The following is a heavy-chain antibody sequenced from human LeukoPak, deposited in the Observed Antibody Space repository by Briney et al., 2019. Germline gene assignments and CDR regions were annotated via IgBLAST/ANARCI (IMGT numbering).Heavy chain of an antibody. CDR2: IHPSSGAT. CDR1: GYTFIAYH. V-gene: IGHV1-2*06. D-gene: IGHD2/OR15-2a*01. Sequence: ASVKVSCKASGYTFIAYHMHWVRQAPGQGLEWMGRIHPSSGATNYAQRFQGRVTLTRDTSINTAYMELSRLTSDDTSVYYCARDLPFEDWGQGTLVTVSS. J-gene: IGHJ4*02. CDR3: ARDLPFED.